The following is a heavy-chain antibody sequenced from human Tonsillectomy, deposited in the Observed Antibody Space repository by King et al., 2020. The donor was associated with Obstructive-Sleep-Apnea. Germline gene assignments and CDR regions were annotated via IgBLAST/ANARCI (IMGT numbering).Heavy chain of an antibody. CDR2: TYYRSKWFN. CDR3: AAARSYYYT. V-gene: IGHV6-1*01. J-gene: IGHJ5*02. D-gene: IGHD3-22*01. CDR1: GDSVSNNTAV. Sequence: VQLQQSGPGLVKPSQTLSLTCAISGDSVSNNTAVWNWIRQSPSRGLEWLGRTYYRSKWFNEYAESVKSRITINPDTSKNQFSLQLNSVTPGDTAVYYCAAARSYYYTWGQGTLVTVSS.